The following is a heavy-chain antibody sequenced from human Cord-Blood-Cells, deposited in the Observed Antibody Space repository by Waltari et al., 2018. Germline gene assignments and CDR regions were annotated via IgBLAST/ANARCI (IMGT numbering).Heavy chain of an antibody. V-gene: IGHV3-53*01. CDR1: GFTVSSNY. D-gene: IGHD6-6*01. Sequence: EVQLVESGGGLIQPGGSLRLSCAASGFTVSSNYMSWVRQAPGKGLEWVSVIYSGGSTYYADSVKGRFTISRDNSKNTLYLQMNSLRAEDTAVFYCARLSYSSSSYFDYWGQGTLVTVSS. CDR3: ARLSYSSSSYFDY. J-gene: IGHJ4*02. CDR2: IYSGGST.